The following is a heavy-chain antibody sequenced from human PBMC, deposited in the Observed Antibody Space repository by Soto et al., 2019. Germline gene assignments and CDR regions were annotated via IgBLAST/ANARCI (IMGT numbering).Heavy chain of an antibody. CDR2: IIPIFGTA. Sequence: QVQLVQSGAEEKKPGSSVKVSCKASGGTCSSYAISWVRQAPGQGLEWMGGIIPIFGTANYAQKFQGRVTITADESTSTAYMELSSLRSEDTAVYYCARGPLRGVGDSSGYQPWYFDLWGRGTLVTVSS. CDR1: GGTCSSYA. D-gene: IGHD3-22*01. V-gene: IGHV1-69*01. CDR3: ARGPLRGVGDSSGYQPWYFDL. J-gene: IGHJ2*01.